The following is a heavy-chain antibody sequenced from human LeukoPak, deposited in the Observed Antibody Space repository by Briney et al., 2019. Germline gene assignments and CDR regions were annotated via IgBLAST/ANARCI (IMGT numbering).Heavy chain of an antibody. CDR3: ARDVGRIAVAGGVGY. D-gene: IGHD6-19*01. CDR2: IKQGGSEK. J-gene: IGHJ4*02. CDR1: GFTFSSYW. V-gene: IGHV3-7*01. Sequence: GGSLRLSCAASGFTFSSYWMSWVRQAPGKGLEWVANIKQGGSEKCYVDSLKGRFTISRDNAKNSLYLQMNSLRAEDTAVYYCARDVGRIAVAGGVGYWGQGTLVTVSS.